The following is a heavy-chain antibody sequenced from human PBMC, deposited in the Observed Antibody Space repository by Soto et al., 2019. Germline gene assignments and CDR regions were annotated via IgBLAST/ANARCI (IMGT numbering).Heavy chain of an antibody. Sequence: SVKVSCKASGGTFSSYTISWVRQAPGQGLEWMGRIIPIFGTANYAQKFQGRVTITADESTSTAYMELSSLRSEDTAVYYCATRYSGSYFLYYYYGMDVWGQGTTVTVSS. CDR3: ATRYSGSYFLYYYYGMDV. J-gene: IGHJ6*02. CDR2: IIPIFGTA. D-gene: IGHD1-26*01. CDR1: GGTFSSYT. V-gene: IGHV1-69*13.